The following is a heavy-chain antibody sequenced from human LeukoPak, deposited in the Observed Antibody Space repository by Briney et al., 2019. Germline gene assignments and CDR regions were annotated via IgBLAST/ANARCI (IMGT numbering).Heavy chain of an antibody. Sequence: GGPLRLSCAASEFTFSSYGMHWVRQAPGKGLEWVAVISYDGSNKYYADSVKGRFTISRDNSKNTLYLQMNSLRAEDTAVYYCAKDTGDYYDSSGYLGDYWGQGTLVTVSS. CDR1: EFTFSSYG. D-gene: IGHD3-22*01. J-gene: IGHJ4*02. CDR3: AKDTGDYYDSSGYLGDY. CDR2: ISYDGSNK. V-gene: IGHV3-30*18.